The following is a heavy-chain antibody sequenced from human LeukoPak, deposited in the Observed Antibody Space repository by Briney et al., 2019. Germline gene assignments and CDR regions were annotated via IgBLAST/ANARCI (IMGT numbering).Heavy chain of an antibody. CDR1: GFTFSSYS. J-gene: IGHJ5*02. V-gene: IGHV3-21*01. CDR3: ARDRDYDYVWGSYSWFDP. CDR2: ISSSSSYI. D-gene: IGHD3-16*01. Sequence: GGSLRLSCAASGFTFSSYSMNWVRQAPGKGLEWVSSISSSSSYIYYADSVKGRFTISRDNAKNSLYLQMNSLRAEDTAVYYCARDRDYDYVWGSYSWFDPWGQGTLVTVSS.